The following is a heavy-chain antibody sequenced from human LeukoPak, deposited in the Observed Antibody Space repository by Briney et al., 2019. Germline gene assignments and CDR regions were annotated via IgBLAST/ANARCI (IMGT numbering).Heavy chain of an antibody. J-gene: IGHJ6*03. V-gene: IGHV4-4*07. CDR2: IFTSGST. CDR1: GASFSNYY. Sequence: SETLSLTCTVSGASFSNYYWSWIRQPAGKGLEWIGRIFTSGSTNYNPSLKSRVTMSVDTSENQFSLKLSSVTAADTAVYYCARKRRGYGSGSYRRSGYYYYMDVWGKGTTVTVSS. CDR3: ARKRRGYGSGSYRRSGYYYYMDV. D-gene: IGHD3-10*01.